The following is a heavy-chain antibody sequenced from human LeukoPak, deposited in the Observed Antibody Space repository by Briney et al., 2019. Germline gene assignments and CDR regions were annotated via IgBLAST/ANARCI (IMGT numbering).Heavy chain of an antibody. D-gene: IGHD3-10*01. CDR3: AAYGSGRYSYFDY. V-gene: IGHV1-46*01. Sequence: ASVKVPCKSSGYTFIVYYMHWVRQAPGQGLEWMGIINPSDSGTTSAQEFQGRVTMTRDMSTSTVYMELSSLRSEDTAVYYCAAYGSGRYSYFDYWGQGTLVTVSS. J-gene: IGHJ4*02. CDR1: GYTFIVYY. CDR2: INPSDSGT.